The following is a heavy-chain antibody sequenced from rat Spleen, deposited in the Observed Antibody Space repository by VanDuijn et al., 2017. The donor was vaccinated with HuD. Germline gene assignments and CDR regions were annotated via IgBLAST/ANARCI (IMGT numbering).Heavy chain of an antibody. CDR3: TREHNWGFDY. V-gene: IGHV2S12*01. CDR1: GFSLTSNG. D-gene: IGHD5-1*01. J-gene: IGHJ2*01. CDR2: ISSGGNT. Sequence: QVHLKESGPGLVQSSQTLSLTCTVSGFSLTSNGVSWVRQPPGEGLEWIAAISSGGNTYYNSALKSRLSISRDTSKNQVFLKMNSLQTDDTAIYYCTREHNWGFDYWGQGVMVTVSS.